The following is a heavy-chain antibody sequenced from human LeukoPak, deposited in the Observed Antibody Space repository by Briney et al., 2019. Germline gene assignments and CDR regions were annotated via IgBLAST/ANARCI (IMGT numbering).Heavy chain of an antibody. Sequence: GGSLRLSCAASGFTFSSYSMNWVRQAPGKGLEWVSSISSSSSYIYYADSVKGRFTISRDNAKNSLYLQMNSLRAEDTAVYYCAKVRRGYYYDSSGYYYDYWGQGTLVTVSS. CDR2: ISSSSSYI. CDR1: GFTFSSYS. V-gene: IGHV3-21*04. J-gene: IGHJ4*02. D-gene: IGHD3-22*01. CDR3: AKVRRGYYYDSSGYYYDY.